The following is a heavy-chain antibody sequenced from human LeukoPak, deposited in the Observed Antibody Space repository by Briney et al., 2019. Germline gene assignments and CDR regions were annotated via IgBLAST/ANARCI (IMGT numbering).Heavy chain of an antibody. CDR3: ASHSGAVQTAS. V-gene: IGHV3-21*01. J-gene: IGHJ4*02. D-gene: IGHD2-21*02. Sequence: KTGGSLRLSCAASGFTFSSYSMNWVRQAPGKGLEWVSSISSSSSYIYYADSVKGRFTISRDNAKNSLYLQMNSLRAEDTAVYYCASHSGAVQTASWGQGTLVTVSS. CDR2: ISSSSSYI. CDR1: GFTFSSYS.